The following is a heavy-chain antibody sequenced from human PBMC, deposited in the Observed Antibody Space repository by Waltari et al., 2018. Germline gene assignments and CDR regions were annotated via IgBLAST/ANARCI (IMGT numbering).Heavy chain of an antibody. J-gene: IGHJ3*02. V-gene: IGHV1-69*04. CDR3: AREANIAIFGMAARGAFDI. Sequence: QVQLVQSGAEVKKPGSSVKVSCKASGGTFSSYAINWVRQAPGQGLEWMGAILPIHPIANYAQKFQGRVTITADESTSTAYMELSSLRSDDTAVYYCAREANIAIFGMAARGAFDIWGQGTMVTVSS. D-gene: IGHD3-3*01. CDR1: GGTFSSYA. CDR2: ILPIHPIA.